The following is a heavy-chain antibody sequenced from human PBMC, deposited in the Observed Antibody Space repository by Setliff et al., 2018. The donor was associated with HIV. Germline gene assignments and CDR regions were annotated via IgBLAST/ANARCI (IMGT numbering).Heavy chain of an antibody. CDR1: GFTFSSCA. Sequence: QPGGSLRLSCAASGFTFSSCAMSGVRQAPGKGLEWVLVISGSGASTYYADSVKGRFTISRDNSKNTLYLQMNSLRVEDTAVYYCAKGRYGGYDWGTLDIWGQGTMVTVSS. CDR3: AKGRYGGYDWGTLDI. CDR2: ISGSGAST. J-gene: IGHJ3*02. D-gene: IGHD5-12*01. V-gene: IGHV3-23*01.